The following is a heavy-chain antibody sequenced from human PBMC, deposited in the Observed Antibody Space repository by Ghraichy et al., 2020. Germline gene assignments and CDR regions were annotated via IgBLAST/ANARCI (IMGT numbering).Heavy chain of an antibody. V-gene: IGHV4-34*01. CDR3: ARVGAAAANFDY. J-gene: IGHJ4*02. Sequence: SQTLSLTCAVYGGSFSGYYWSWIRQPPGKGLEWIGEISHSGSPNYNPSLKSRVTISVDTSKNQLSLKLSSVTAADTAVYYCARVGAAAANFDYWGQGTLVTVSS. CDR1: GGSFSGYY. CDR2: ISHSGSP. D-gene: IGHD6-13*01.